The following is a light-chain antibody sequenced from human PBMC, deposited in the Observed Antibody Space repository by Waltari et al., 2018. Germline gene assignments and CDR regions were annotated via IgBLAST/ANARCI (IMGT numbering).Light chain of an antibody. J-gene: IGKJ1*01. CDR2: SAS. CDR3: QNHERLPAT. CDR1: QSVGRY. V-gene: IGKV3-20*01. Sequence: EIVLTQSPGTLSLSPGERATLPCRASQSVGRYLVWYQQKPGQAPRLLIYSASTRATGIPDRCIGSGSGTDFSLTISRLEPEDFAVYYCQNHERLPATFGQGTKVEI.